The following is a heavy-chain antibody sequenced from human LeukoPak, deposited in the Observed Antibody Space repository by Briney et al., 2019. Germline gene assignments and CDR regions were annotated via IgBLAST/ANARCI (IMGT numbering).Heavy chain of an antibody. CDR1: GGSFSDYY. V-gene: IGHV4-34*01. J-gene: IGHJ6*03. D-gene: IGHD3-10*01. Sequence: SETLSLTCAVYGGSFSDYYWSWIRQPPGKGLEWIGEINHSGSTTNYNPSLKNRVTISVDTSKKQFSLKLSSVTAADTAVYYCARCVIYYYYYYYMDVWGKGTTVTVSS. CDR2: INHSGSTT. CDR3: ARCVIYYYYYYYMDV.